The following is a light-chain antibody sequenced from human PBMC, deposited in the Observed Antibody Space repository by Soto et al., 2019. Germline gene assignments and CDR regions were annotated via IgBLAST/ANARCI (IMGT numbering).Light chain of an antibody. CDR2: KAS. CDR1: QTISSW. Sequence: DIQMTQSPSTLSGSVGDIVTITFRASQTISSWLAFYQQKPGKAPKLLIYKASTLKSGFPSRFSCSGSVTEITLTISSLQPDDFATYYCQHYNSYSEAFGQGTKVDIK. CDR3: QHYNSYSEA. J-gene: IGKJ1*01. V-gene: IGKV1-5*03.